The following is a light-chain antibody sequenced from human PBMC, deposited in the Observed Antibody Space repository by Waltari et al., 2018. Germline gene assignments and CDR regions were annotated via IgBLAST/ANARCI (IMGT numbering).Light chain of an antibody. V-gene: IGKV3-15*01. CDR2: AAF. Sequence: IMMTQSPATLSVSPGERATISCRASQSVSSNLVWYQQKPGQAPRLLIYAAFTRATGVPDRFSGGGSGTHFTLTIRSLQSEDFAVYYCQQYDQWPPATLGHGTRVEIK. CDR3: QQYDQWPPAT. J-gene: IGKJ1*01. CDR1: QSVSSN.